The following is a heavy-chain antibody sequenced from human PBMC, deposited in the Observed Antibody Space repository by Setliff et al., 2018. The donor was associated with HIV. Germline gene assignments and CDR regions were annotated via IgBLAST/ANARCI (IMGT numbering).Heavy chain of an antibody. CDR3: ARDSGYSFGFNYFDY. D-gene: IGHD5-18*01. CDR1: GDSINTDGLY. V-gene: IGHV4-61*08. CDR2: IYYSGST. J-gene: IGHJ4*02. Sequence: PSETLSLTCTVSGDSINTDGLYWTWIRQHPATGLEWIGYIYYSGSTNYNPSLKSRVTISLDMSKNQFSLRLSSVTAADTAVYYCARDSGYSFGFNYFDYWGQGTLVTVSS.